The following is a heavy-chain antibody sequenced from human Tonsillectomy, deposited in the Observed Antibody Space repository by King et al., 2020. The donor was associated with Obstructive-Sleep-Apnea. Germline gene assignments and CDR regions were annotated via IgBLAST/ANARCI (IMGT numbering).Heavy chain of an antibody. CDR1: GFTFGDYG. CDR2: IRSTPFGGTT. CDR3: AREMDDYVWGSYYY. D-gene: IGHD3-16*01. J-gene: IGHJ4*02. Sequence: QLVQSGGGLVQPGRSLRLSCTASGFTFGDYGLSWFRQAPGKGLEWVAFIRSTPFGGTTEYAASVKGRFTISRDDSKSIAYLQMNSLKTEDTAVYYCAREMDDYVWGSYYYWGQGTRVTVSS. V-gene: IGHV3-49*03.